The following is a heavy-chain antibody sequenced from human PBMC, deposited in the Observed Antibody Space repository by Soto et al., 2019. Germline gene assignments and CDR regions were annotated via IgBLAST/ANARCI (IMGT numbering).Heavy chain of an antibody. D-gene: IGHD3-10*01. CDR3: ARDRDGGAVDY. J-gene: IGHJ4*02. V-gene: IGHV1-69*13. Sequence: ASVHVSGKGSRGTFSSYAISWVRQAPEQGLEGMGGIIPIFCTASYEQNFQGRVTITADESTSTAYMQLRGLVSEGTPVYYCARDRDGGAVDYWGQGTLVTVSS. CDR2: IIPIFCTA. CDR1: RGTFSSYA.